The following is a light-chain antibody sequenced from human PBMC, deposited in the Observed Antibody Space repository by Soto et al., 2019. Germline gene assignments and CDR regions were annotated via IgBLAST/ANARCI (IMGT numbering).Light chain of an antibody. CDR2: MAS. CDR1: QSISSW. CDR3: QQYKSYSRT. Sequence: DIQMTQSPSTLSASVGDRVTITCRASQSISSWLAWYQQKPGKVPKLLIYMASSLESGVPSRFSGSGSGTXXXXXXXXXXXXDFATYYCQQYKSYSRTFGQGTKVEIK. J-gene: IGKJ1*01. V-gene: IGKV1-5*03.